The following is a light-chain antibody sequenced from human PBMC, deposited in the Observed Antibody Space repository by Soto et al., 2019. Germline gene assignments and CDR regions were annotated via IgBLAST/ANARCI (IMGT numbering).Light chain of an antibody. CDR3: QHYNSYSEA. J-gene: IGKJ1*01. Sequence: DIQVPQSPSTLSGSVGDRVTITCRASQTISSWLAWYQQKPGKAPKLLIYKASTLKSGVPSRFSGSRSGTEFTLTISSLQPDDFATYYCQHYNSYSEAFGQGTKVDIK. CDR1: QTISSW. V-gene: IGKV1-5*03. CDR2: KAS.